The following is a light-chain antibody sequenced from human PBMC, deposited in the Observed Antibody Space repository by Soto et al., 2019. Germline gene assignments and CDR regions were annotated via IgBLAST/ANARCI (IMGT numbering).Light chain of an antibody. CDR2: DVS. CDR1: SSDVGGYNY. Sequence: QSALTQPASVSGSPGQSINISCTGTSSDVGGYNYVSWYQHHPGKAPKLIIYDVSNRPSGVSNPFSGSKSGNTASLTISGLQPEDEADYYCSSYTTSNTRQIVIGTGTKVTVL. V-gene: IGLV2-14*03. CDR3: SSYTTSNTRQIV. J-gene: IGLJ1*01.